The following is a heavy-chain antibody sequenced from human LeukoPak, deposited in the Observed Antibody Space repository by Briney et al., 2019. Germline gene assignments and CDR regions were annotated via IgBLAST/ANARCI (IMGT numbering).Heavy chain of an antibody. J-gene: IGHJ4*02. D-gene: IGHD2-2*01. V-gene: IGHV1-2*04. CDR3: ARGAPSYCSSTSCLAYYFDY. Sequence: ASVTASCKASGYTFTGYYMHWVRHAPGQRLEWMGWINPNSGGTNYAQKFQGWVTMTRDTSISTAYMELSRLRSDDTAVYYCARGAPSYCSSTSCLAYYFDYWGQGTLVTVSS. CDR1: GYTFTGYY. CDR2: INPNSGGT.